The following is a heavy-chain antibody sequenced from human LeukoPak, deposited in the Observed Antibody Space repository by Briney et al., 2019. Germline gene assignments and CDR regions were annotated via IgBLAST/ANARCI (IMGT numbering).Heavy chain of an antibody. V-gene: IGHV3-7*03. Sequence: GGSLRLSCAASGFTVSSNYMSWVRQAPGTGLEWVANIKKDGSEKYYVDSVKGRFTISRDNTKNSLYLQMNSLRAEDTAIYYCARGKYSGNDYHFDYWGQGTLVIVSS. J-gene: IGHJ4*02. D-gene: IGHD5-12*01. CDR3: ARGKYSGNDYHFDY. CDR1: GFTVSSNY. CDR2: IKKDGSEK.